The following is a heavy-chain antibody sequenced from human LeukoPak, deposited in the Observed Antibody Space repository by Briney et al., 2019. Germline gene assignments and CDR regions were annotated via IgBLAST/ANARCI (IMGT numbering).Heavy chain of an antibody. J-gene: IGHJ4*02. V-gene: IGHV1-46*01. CDR1: GYTFSSYH. D-gene: IGHD5-18*01. CDR3: ANQPPSRGYSYGFDY. CDR2: INPSFNPGVDVT. Sequence: ASVKVSCKASGYTFSSYHIHWVRQAPGQGLEWMGRINPSFNPGVDVTTYAQKFQGRVTITADESTSTAYMELSSLRSEDTAVYYCANQPPSRGYSYGFDYWGQGTLVTVSS.